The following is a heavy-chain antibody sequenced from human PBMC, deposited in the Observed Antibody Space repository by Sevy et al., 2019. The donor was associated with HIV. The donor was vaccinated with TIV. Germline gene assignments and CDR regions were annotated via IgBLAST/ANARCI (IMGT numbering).Heavy chain of an antibody. D-gene: IGHD6-13*01. V-gene: IGHV3-21*01. Sequence: GESLRLSCVASEFAFNIHNMSWVRQAPGKGLEWVSSISTSSNNIYYADSVEGRFTISRDNAKNSLYLQMNSLRAEDTAVYYCARTFSFSWYDYWGQGTLVTVSS. CDR1: EFAFNIHN. CDR2: ISTSSNNI. CDR3: ARTFSFSWYDY. J-gene: IGHJ4*02.